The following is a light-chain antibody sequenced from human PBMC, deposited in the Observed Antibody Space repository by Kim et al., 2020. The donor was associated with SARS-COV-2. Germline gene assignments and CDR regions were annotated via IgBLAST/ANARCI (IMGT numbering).Light chain of an antibody. CDR2: ATS. J-gene: IGKJ2*01. CDR3: QQSHTFPYT. V-gene: IGKV1-39*01. CDR1: QYVSSS. Sequence: ASVGDGVTITCRASQYVSSSLNWYQQKAGKAPKLLIYATSTLQSGVPSRFSGSASGTDFTLTISSLVPEDFATYYCQQSHTFPYTFGQGTNLEIK.